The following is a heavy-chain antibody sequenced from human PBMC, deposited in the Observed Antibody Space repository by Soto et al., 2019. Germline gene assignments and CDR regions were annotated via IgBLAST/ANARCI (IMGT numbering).Heavy chain of an antibody. CDR3: ARGPGYYFDY. CDR1: GFTFSSYA. V-gene: IGHV3-64*01. Sequence: EVQLVESGGGLVQPGGSLRLSCAASGFTFSSYAMHWVRQAPGKGLEYVSAISSNGGSTYYANSVKGRLTISRDNSKNTLYLQMGSLRAEDMAVYYCARGPGYYFDYWGQGTLVTVS. J-gene: IGHJ4*02. CDR2: ISSNGGST.